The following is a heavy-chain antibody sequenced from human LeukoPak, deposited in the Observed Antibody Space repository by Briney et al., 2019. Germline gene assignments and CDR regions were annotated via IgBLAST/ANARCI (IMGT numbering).Heavy chain of an antibody. CDR1: GFAFSRYW. V-gene: IGHV3-74*01. J-gene: IGHJ4*02. CDR2: INSDGRSA. Sequence: GGSLRLSCAASGFAFSRYWMHWVRQAPGKGLVWVSRINSDGRSAVYADSVKGRFTISRDNAKNTLYLQMDSLRAEDTAVYYCTGFSTTDDYGGQGTLATVSS. D-gene: IGHD3-16*01. CDR3: TGFSTTDDY.